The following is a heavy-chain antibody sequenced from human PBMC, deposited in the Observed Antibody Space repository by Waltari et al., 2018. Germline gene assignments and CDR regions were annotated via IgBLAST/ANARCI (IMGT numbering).Heavy chain of an antibody. Sequence: VQLVESGGGVVQPGQSLTLSCEVSGISVSSYAMHWVRQAPGKGLECVAVISFDGNNIYFADSVKGRFTINRDNSKNTLSLQMNSLTPEDTAIYYCARDGHSYFYGSWSDYWGQGTLVTVSS. CDR2: ISFDGNNI. V-gene: IGHV3-30*01. CDR3: ARDGHSYFYGSWSDY. CDR1: GISVSSYA. J-gene: IGHJ4*02. D-gene: IGHD3-10*01.